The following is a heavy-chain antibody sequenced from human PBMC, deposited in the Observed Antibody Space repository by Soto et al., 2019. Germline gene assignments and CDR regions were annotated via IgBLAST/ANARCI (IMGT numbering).Heavy chain of an antibody. J-gene: IGHJ6*02. Sequence: ASVKVSCKASGYTFTGYYMHWVRQAPGQGLEWMGWINPNSGGTNYAQKFQGRVTMTRDTSISTAYMELSRLRSDDTAVYYCARDKEWLATQGVYYYYGMDVWGQGXTVPVYS. CDR2: INPNSGGT. D-gene: IGHD6-19*01. CDR3: ARDKEWLATQGVYYYYGMDV. V-gene: IGHV1-2*02. CDR1: GYTFTGYY.